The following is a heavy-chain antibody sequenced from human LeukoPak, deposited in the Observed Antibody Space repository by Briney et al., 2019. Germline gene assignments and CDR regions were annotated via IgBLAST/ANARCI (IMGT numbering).Heavy chain of an antibody. V-gene: IGHV1-2*02. Sequence: ASVKVSCKASGYTFTGYYMHWVRQAPGQGLEWMGWINPNSGGTNYAQKFQGRVTMTRDTSISTAYMELSRLRSDDTAVYYCARDGAPNYYDSSGYLLAFDIWGQGTMGTVSS. J-gene: IGHJ3*02. CDR1: GYTFTGYY. CDR2: INPNSGGT. CDR3: ARDGAPNYYDSSGYLLAFDI. D-gene: IGHD3-22*01.